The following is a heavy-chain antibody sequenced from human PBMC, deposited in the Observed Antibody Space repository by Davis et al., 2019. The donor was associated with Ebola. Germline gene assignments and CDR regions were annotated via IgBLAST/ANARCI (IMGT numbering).Heavy chain of an antibody. CDR3: ARVHGDYGWYFDL. CDR2: IKQDGSEK. D-gene: IGHD4-17*01. CDR1: GFTFSSYW. J-gene: IGHJ2*01. V-gene: IGHV3-7*01. Sequence: GESLKISCAASGFTFSSYWMSWVRQAPGKGLGWVANIKQDGSEKYYVDSVKGRFTISRENAKNSLYLQMNSLRAGDTAVYYCARVHGDYGWYFDLWGRGTLVTVSS.